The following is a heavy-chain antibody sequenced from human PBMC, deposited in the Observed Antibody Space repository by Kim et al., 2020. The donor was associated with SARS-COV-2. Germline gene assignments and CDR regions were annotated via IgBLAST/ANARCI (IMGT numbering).Heavy chain of an antibody. CDR2: IYYSGST. D-gene: IGHD6-19*01. Sequence: SETLSLTCTVSGGSISSSSYYWGWIRQPPGKGLEWIGSIYYSGSTYYNPSLKSRVTISVDTSKNQFSLKLSSVTAADTAVYYCAGRIAVAGRRGFWYFDLWGRGTLVTVSS. V-gene: IGHV4-39*01. J-gene: IGHJ2*01. CDR3: AGRIAVAGRRGFWYFDL. CDR1: GGSISSSSYY.